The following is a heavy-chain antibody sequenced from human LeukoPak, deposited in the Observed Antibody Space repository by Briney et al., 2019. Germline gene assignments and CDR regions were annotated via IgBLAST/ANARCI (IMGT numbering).Heavy chain of an antibody. D-gene: IGHD1-26*01. J-gene: IGHJ4*02. V-gene: IGHV3-7*01. CDR1: GFTFSSYW. CDR3: AGSSGEWAPHAC. CDR2: VAQDGSKE. Sequence: PGGSLRLSCAASGFTFSSYWMSWVRQSPATGLDWVANVAQDGSKEYSVDSVKGRFTISRDNANNSLYLLMNSLRDEDTAVYYCAGSSGEWAPHACWGQGTLVTVSS.